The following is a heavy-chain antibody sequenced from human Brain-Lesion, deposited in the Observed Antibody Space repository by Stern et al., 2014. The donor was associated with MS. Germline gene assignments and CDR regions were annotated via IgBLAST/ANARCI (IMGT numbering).Heavy chain of an antibody. J-gene: IGHJ4*02. CDR2: FDTEDGET. Sequence: DQLVESGAEVKKPGASVKVSCKVSGYTLTELSMHWVRQAPRKGLEWMGGFDTEDGETIYAQKFQCRVTMTEDTSTDTAYMELSSLRSEDTAVYYCATLSPGAGGNYYRHFDYWGQGTLVTVSS. D-gene: IGHD1-26*01. CDR3: ATLSPGAGGNYYRHFDY. V-gene: IGHV1-24*01. CDR1: GYTLTELS.